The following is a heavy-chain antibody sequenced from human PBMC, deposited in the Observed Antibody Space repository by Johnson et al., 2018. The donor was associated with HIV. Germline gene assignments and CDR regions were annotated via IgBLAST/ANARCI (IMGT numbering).Heavy chain of an antibody. Sequence: EQLVESGGALVQPGGSLRLSCAASGLTVSSNYMNWVRQAPGTGLEWVSVIYSGDNTFHADSENGRLIISRDNSKNTLYLQMNSLRAEDTAVYFWARAYTYGAFDLWGQGTLVTVSS. J-gene: IGHJ3*01. D-gene: IGHD3-16*01. CDR3: ARAYTYGAFDL. CDR1: GLTVSSNY. CDR2: IYSGDNT. V-gene: IGHV3-66*01.